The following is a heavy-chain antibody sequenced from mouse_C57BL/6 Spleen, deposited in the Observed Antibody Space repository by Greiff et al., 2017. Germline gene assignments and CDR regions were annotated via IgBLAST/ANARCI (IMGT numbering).Heavy chain of an antibody. CDR3: AREDDDVYDYYAMDY. V-gene: IGHV1-78*01. CDR2: IYPRDGST. CDR1: GYTFTDHT. Sequence: QVQLQQSDAELVKPGASVKISCKVSGYTFTDHTIHWMKQRPEQGLEWIGYIYPRDGSTKYNEKFKGKATLTADKSSSTAYMQLNSLTSEDSAVYFCAREDDDVYDYYAMDYCGHGTSVTVSS. D-gene: IGHD2-3*01. J-gene: IGHJ4*01.